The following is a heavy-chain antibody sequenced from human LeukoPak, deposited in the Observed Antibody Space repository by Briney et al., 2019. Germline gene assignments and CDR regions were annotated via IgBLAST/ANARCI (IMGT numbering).Heavy chain of an antibody. CDR1: GFTFSAYA. CDR3: AKDLLSWGYDFWSGYFDY. J-gene: IGHJ4*02. V-gene: IGHV3-30*04. D-gene: IGHD3-3*01. Sequence: PGRSLRLSCAASGFTFSAYAMHWVRQAPGKGLEWVAVISYDESSKYYADSVKGRFTISRDNSKNTLYLQMNSQRPDDTAVYYCAKDLLSWGYDFWSGYFDYWGQGTLVTVSS. CDR2: ISYDESSK.